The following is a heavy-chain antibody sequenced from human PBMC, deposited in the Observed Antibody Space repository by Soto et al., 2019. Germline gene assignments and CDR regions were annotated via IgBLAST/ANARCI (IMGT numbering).Heavy chain of an antibody. CDR2: MNPNSGNT. D-gene: IGHD5-18*01. J-gene: IGHJ4*02. V-gene: IGHV1-8*01. Sequence: QVQLVQSGAEVKKPGASVKVSCKASGYTFTSYDINWVRQATGQGLEWMGWMNPNSGNTGYAQKFQGRVTMTRNTSISTDYMELRSLGSEDTAVYYCARGSGSGYSYGWDLLGWGQGTLVTVSS. CDR1: GYTFTSYD. CDR3: ARGSGSGYSYGWDLLG.